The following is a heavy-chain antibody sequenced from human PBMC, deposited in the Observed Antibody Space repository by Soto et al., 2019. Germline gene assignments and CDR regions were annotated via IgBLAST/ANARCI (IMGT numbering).Heavy chain of an antibody. CDR2: IWYDGSNK. J-gene: IGHJ4*02. CDR1: GFTFSSYG. D-gene: IGHD7-27*01. Sequence: GSLRLSCAASGFTFSSYGMHWVRQAPGKGLEWVAVIWYDGSNKYYADSVKGRFTISRDNSKNTLYLQMNSLRAEDTAVYYCARDSIELGIFDYWGQGTLVTVSS. CDR3: ARDSIELGIFDY. V-gene: IGHV3-33*01.